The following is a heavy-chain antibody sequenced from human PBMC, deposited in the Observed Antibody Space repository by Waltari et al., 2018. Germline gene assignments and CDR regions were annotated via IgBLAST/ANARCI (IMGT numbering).Heavy chain of an antibody. V-gene: IGHV3-15*01. Sequence: EVQLVESGGGLEKPGGSLRLSCAASGFTLNNAWMTWVRQAPGKGLEWVGLIKNKVHGGTADYAAPVKGRFIISRDDSKNTLYLQMNSLKTEDTAVYYCTTVSSYYSDSAFDYWGQGTLVTVSS. CDR3: TTVSSYYSDSAFDY. D-gene: IGHD1-26*01. J-gene: IGHJ4*02. CDR1: GFTLNNAW. CDR2: IKNKVHGGTA.